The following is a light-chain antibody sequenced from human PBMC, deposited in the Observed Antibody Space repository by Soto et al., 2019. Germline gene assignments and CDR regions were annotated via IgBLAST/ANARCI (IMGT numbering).Light chain of an antibody. Sequence: QSALTQPPSASGSPGQSVTISCTGTSSDVGGYNYVYWYQQYPGRAPKLMIYEVTKRTSGVPYRFSGSKSGNTASLFVSGLQAENEADYYCSSYAASNKFYFVFGRGT. CDR3: SSYAASNKFYFV. CDR1: SSDVGGYNY. CDR2: EVT. V-gene: IGLV2-8*01. J-gene: IGLJ3*02.